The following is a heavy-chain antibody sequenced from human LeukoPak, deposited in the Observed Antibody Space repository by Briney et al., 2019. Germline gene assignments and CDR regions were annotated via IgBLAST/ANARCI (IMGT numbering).Heavy chain of an antibody. CDR3: ARIIWGCSSTSCYNMDY. CDR1: GFTFSSYS. V-gene: IGHV3-21*01. Sequence: PGGSLRLSCAASGFTFSSYSMNWVRQAPGKGLEGVSSISSSSSYIYYADSVKGRFTISRDNAKNSLYLQMNSLRAEDTAVYYCARIIWGCSSTSCYNMDYWGQGTLVTVSS. J-gene: IGHJ4*02. CDR2: ISSSSSYI. D-gene: IGHD2-2*02.